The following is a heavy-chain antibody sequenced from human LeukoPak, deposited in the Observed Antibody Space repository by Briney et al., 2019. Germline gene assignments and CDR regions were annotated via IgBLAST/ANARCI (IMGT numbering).Heavy chain of an antibody. J-gene: IGHJ4*02. CDR2: IVQTSGGGTT. CDR1: GFTFSSAW. CDR3: ATGFSTATHDGY. Sequence: MPGRSLRLSCAASGFTFSSAWMTWVRQAPGKGLEWVGRIVQTSGGGTTEYAAPVKGRFTISRDDSTNTLYLRMYSLRTEDTAVYYCATGFSTATHDGYWGQGTLVTVSS. D-gene: IGHD2-15*01. V-gene: IGHV3-15*04.